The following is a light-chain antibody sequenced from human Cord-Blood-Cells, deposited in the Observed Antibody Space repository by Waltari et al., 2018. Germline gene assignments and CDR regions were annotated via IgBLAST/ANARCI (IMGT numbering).Light chain of an antibody. V-gene: IGKV1-5*01. Sequence: DIQMTPSPSTLSASVGDRVPIPCRASQSISSWLAWYQQKPGKAPKLLIYDASSLESGVPSRFSGSGSGTEFTLTISSLQPDDFATYYCQQYNSYSSITFGQGTRLEIK. CDR2: DAS. CDR1: QSISSW. J-gene: IGKJ5*01. CDR3: QQYNSYSSIT.